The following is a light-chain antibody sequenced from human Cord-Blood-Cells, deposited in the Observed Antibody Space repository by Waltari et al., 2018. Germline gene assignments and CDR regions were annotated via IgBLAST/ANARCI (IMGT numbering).Light chain of an antibody. CDR2: WAS. V-gene: IGKV4-1*01. J-gene: IGKJ1*01. CDR3: QQYYSTPQT. Sequence: DIVMTQSPDSLAVSLGERASINCKSSQSVLYSSNNKNYLAWYQQKPGQPPKLLIYWASTRESGVPDRCSGSGSGSDFTLTNSSLQAEDVAVYYCQQYYSTPQTFGQGTKVEIK. CDR1: QSVLYSSNNKNY.